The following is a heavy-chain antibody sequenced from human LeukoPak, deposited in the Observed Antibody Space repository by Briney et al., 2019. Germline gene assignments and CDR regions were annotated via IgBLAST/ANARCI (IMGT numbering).Heavy chain of an antibody. Sequence: SVKVSCKASGGTFSSYAISWVRQAPGQGLEWTGRIIPIFGTANYAQKFQGRVTITTDESTSTAYMELSSLRSEDTAVYYCARTIVVVTAMENEYYFDYWGQGTLVTVSS. V-gene: IGHV1-69*05. J-gene: IGHJ4*02. CDR1: GGTFSSYA. CDR3: ARTIVVVTAMENEYYFDY. CDR2: IIPIFGTA. D-gene: IGHD2-21*02.